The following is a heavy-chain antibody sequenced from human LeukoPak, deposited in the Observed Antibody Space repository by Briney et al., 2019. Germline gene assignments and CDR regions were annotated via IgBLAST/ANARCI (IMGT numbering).Heavy chain of an antibody. CDR1: GYTFSSYD. J-gene: IGHJ5*02. D-gene: IGHD6-13*01. V-gene: IGHV1-8*01. CDR3: VRGPYSSSWIAYWFDP. CDR2: MNPNSGNT. Sequence: ASVKVSCKASGYTFSSYDINWVRQATGQGLEWMGWMNPNSGNTGYAQKFQGRVTKTRNTSISTAYMELSSLRSEATAVYYCVRGPYSSSWIAYWFDPWGQGTLVTVSS.